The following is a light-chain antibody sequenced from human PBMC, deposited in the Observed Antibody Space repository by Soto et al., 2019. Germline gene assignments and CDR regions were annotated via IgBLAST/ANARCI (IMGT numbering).Light chain of an antibody. Sequence: VVLTQSPGILYLSPGARATLSCRASQPVGRSYLAWYQQKPGQPPRLLIFGTSTRATGIPDRFSGGGSGTEFTLTISRLDPEDFAVYYCQQYDSTPPWTFGQGTRVEVK. CDR3: QQYDSTPPWT. J-gene: IGKJ1*01. V-gene: IGKV3-20*01. CDR2: GTS. CDR1: QPVGRSY.